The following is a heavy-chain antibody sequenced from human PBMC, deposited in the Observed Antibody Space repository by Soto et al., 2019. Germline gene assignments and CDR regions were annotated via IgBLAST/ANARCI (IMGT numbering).Heavy chain of an antibody. CDR2: MNHSGST. CDR1: GGSFSGYY. D-gene: IGHD2-2*01. Sequence: PSETLSLTCAVYGGSFSGYYWTWIRQPPGKGLEWIGEMNHSGSTNYNPSLKSRVTISVDTSKNQFSLKLSSVTAADTAVYYCARAIVVVPAATIQGGNWFDPWGQGTLVTVSS. J-gene: IGHJ5*02. V-gene: IGHV4-34*01. CDR3: ARAIVVVPAATIQGGNWFDP.